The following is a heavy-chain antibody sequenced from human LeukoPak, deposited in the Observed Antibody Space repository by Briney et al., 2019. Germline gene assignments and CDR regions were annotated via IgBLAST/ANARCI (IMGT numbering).Heavy chain of an antibody. D-gene: IGHD2-15*01. Sequence: GGSLRLSCAASGFTFNTYSMNWVRQAPGKGLEWVAVISYDGSSVNYADSVKGRLTVSRDNSKNTLYLEMNSLRAEDTAVFYCAKDRGSCSGGTCYLVDYWGQGTLVTVSS. CDR3: AKDRGSCSGGTCYLVDY. CDR2: ISYDGSSV. J-gene: IGHJ4*02. CDR1: GFTFNTYS. V-gene: IGHV3-30*18.